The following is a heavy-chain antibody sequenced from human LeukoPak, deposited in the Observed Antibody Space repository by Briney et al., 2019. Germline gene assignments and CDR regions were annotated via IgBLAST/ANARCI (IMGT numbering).Heavy chain of an antibody. J-gene: IGHJ4*02. V-gene: IGHV4-59*01. CDR1: GGSITTYY. CDR3: AREGTSSSWYPFDY. Sequence: SETLSLTCTISGGSITTYYWTWIRQPAGKGLEWIGSIYYSGSTYYNPSLKSRVTISVDTSEKQFSLKLTSVTAADTAVYYCAREGTSSSWYPFDYWGQGTLVTVSS. CDR2: IYYSGST. D-gene: IGHD6-13*01.